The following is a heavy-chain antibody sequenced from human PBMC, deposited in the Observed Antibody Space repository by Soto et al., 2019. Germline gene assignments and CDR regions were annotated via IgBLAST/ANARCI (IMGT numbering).Heavy chain of an antibody. Sequence: PGGSLRLSCAASGFTFSDYYMSWIRQAPGKGLEWVSYISSSSSYTNYADSVEGRFTISRDNAKNSLYLQMNSLRAEDTAVYYCARSYSSGWSYFDYWGQGTLVTVSS. D-gene: IGHD6-19*01. CDR2: ISSSSSYT. CDR3: ARSYSSGWSYFDY. V-gene: IGHV3-11*06. CDR1: GFTFSDYY. J-gene: IGHJ4*02.